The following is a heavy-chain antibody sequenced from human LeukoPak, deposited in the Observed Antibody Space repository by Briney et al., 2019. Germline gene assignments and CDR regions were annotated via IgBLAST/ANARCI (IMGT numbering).Heavy chain of an antibody. D-gene: IGHD3-10*01. CDR3: ARDSSEDGSGSYLFAYGMDV. CDR1: GFTFSDYY. J-gene: IGHJ6*04. CDR2: ISSSSSYT. V-gene: IGHV3-11*06. Sequence: PGGSLRLSCAASGFTFSDYYMSWIRQAPGKGLEWVSYISSSSSYTNYADSVKGRFTISRDNAKNSLYLQMNSLRAEDTAVYYCARDSSEDGSGSYLFAYGMDVWGKGTTVTVSS.